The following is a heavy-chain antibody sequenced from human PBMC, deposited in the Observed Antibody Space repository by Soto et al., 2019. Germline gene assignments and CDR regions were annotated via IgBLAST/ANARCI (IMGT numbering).Heavy chain of an antibody. CDR1: GGSFTSNNW. CDR2: IYRTGST. CDR3: ASRDPGTSVDY. D-gene: IGHD1-7*01. V-gene: IGHV4-4*02. Sequence: SETLSLTCAVSGGSFTSNNWWTWVRQPPGQGLEWIGEIYRTGSTNYNPSLKSRVTISLDKSENQFSLKVTSLTAADTAVYYCASRDPGTSVDYWGQGTSVTVSS. J-gene: IGHJ4*02.